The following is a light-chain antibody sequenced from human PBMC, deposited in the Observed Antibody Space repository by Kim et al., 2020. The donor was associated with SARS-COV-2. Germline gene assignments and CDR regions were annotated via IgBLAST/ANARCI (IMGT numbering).Light chain of an antibody. CDR1: QDISDY. CDR2: DAS. V-gene: IGKV1-33*01. CDR3: QQYDNVPYT. Sequence: DIQLTQSPSSLSASVGDRVTITCQASQDISDYLNWYQQKPGKAPKFLMYDASKLETGVPSRFSGSGSGTDFTFTISSLQPEDIATYYCQQYDNVPYTFGQGTKVDIK. J-gene: IGKJ2*01.